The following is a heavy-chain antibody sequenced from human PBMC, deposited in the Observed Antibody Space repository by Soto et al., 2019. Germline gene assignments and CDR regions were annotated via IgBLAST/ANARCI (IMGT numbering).Heavy chain of an antibody. Sequence: GGSLRLSCTTSGFSFASFAMTWVRQAPGEGLEWVATISGSDGKTYYADSVKGRFPISRDTSRNTLYLQMNGLRADDTAIYYCAKWSYLDYWGQGTRVTVSS. CDR3: AKWSYLDY. D-gene: IGHD3-3*01. J-gene: IGHJ4*02. CDR2: ISGSDGKT. V-gene: IGHV3-23*01. CDR1: GFSFASFA.